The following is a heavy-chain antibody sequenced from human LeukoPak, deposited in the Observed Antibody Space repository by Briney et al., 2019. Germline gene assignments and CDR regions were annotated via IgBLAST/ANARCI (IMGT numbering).Heavy chain of an antibody. J-gene: IGHJ3*02. D-gene: IGHD3-22*01. Sequence: SAKVSCKPSLPTFTRYTINCVRPAPGQGLEWMAGFIPIYGSPTYAQNFQGRVTYTTDEPTYTAYMELTSLKSDDTAVYFCAGFFYDTSGDAFDIWGQGTMVTVSS. CDR3: AGFFYDTSGDAFDI. V-gene: IGHV1-69*05. CDR2: FIPIYGSP. CDR1: LPTFTRYT.